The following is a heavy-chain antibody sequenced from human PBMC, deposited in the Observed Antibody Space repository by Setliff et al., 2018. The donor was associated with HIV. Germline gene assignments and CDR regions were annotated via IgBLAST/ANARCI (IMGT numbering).Heavy chain of an antibody. D-gene: IGHD3-22*01. CDR2: IIPLLGTA. CDR3: AREEYDRDF. V-gene: IGHV1-69*13. CDR1: GGSFRNYA. Sequence: SVKVSCKASGGSFRNYAISWVRQAPGQGLEWMGGIIPLLGTANYAQRFQGRVTIIADESTSTAYMELTSLRSEDTAVYYCAREEYDRDFWGQGTTVTVSS. J-gene: IGHJ6*02.